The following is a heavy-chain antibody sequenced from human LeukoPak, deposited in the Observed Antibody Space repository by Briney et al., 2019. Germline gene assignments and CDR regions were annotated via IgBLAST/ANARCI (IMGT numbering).Heavy chain of an antibody. J-gene: IGHJ4*02. CDR3: VRDLAWGAYDY. D-gene: IGHD7-27*01. V-gene: IGHV3-23*01. CDR2: VRADGRTT. Sequence: GGSLSLSCTASGFTFGDYAMSWFRQAPGKGLEWVSGVRADGRTTYYADSVKGRFTVSRDNSKNTLYLQMNSLTTEDTAVYYCVRDLAWGAYDYWGQGTLVTVSS. CDR1: GFTFGDYA.